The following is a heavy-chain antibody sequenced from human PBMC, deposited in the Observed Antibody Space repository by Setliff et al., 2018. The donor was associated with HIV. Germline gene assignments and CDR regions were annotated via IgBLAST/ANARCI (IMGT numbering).Heavy chain of an antibody. D-gene: IGHD3-22*01. Sequence: SETLSLTCAVSGYSISSGYYWGWIRQPPGKGLEWIGSIYHSGSTYYNPSLKSRVTISVDTSKNQFSLKLSSVTAADTAVYYCARGNDYYDSSGYFPPDYWGQGTLVTVPQ. CDR2: IYHSGST. J-gene: IGHJ4*02. CDR1: GYSISSGYY. CDR3: ARGNDYYDSSGYFPPDY. V-gene: IGHV4-38-2*01.